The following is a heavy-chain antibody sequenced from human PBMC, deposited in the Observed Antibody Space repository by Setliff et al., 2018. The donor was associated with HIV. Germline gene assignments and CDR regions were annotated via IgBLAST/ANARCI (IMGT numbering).Heavy chain of an antibody. CDR2: INPNSGGT. CDR3: ARDPGYKSSWYGAFDI. Sequence: VASVKVSCKASGDAFTDYYIHWVRQAPGQGLEWMGWINPNSGGTNYAQKFQGRVTMTRDTSISTAFMDLSRLRSDDMAVYYCARDPGYKSSWYGAFDIWGQGTMVTVSS. CDR1: GDAFTDYY. D-gene: IGHD6-13*01. J-gene: IGHJ3*02. V-gene: IGHV1-2*02.